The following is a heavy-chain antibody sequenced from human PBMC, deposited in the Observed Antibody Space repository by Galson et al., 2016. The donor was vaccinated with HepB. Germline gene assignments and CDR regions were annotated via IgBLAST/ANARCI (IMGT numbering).Heavy chain of an antibody. V-gene: IGHV3-23*01. CDR1: GFTFNTYA. Sequence: SLRLSCAASGFTFNTYAMPWVRQAPGKGLECVATISGNGIGTAYAGSVKGRFTISRDNSKNTLFLQMNTLRAEDTAVYYCARGVYGDHGWFDYWGQGTLVTVSS. D-gene: IGHD4-17*01. CDR2: ISGNGIGT. J-gene: IGHJ4*02. CDR3: ARGVYGDHGWFDY.